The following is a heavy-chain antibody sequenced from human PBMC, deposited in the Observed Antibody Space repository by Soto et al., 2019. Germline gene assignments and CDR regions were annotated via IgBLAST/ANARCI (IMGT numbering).Heavy chain of an antibody. D-gene: IGHD3-9*01. J-gene: IGHJ5*02. CDR3: ARGWSGLVIIRFDP. V-gene: IGHV4-34*01. CDR2: VNHSGST. Sequence: KLRETLSLTCAVYGGSFSGYYWSWIRQPPGKGLEWIGEVNHSGSTNYNPSLKSRVTISVDTSKNQFSLKLSSVTAADTAVYYCARGWSGLVIIRFDPPGQGTLVTVSS. CDR1: GGSFSGYY.